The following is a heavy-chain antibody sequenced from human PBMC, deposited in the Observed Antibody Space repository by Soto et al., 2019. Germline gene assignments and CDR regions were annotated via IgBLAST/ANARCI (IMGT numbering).Heavy chain of an antibody. CDR2: FSGSGGST. J-gene: IGHJ4*02. CDR3: AKVPRLGIAGPIYYFDY. V-gene: IGHV3-23*01. Sequence: SWXRXXXXXXLEWVSAFSGSGGSTYYAVSVKGRFTISRDNSKNTLYLQMNSLRAEDTAVYYCAKVPRLGIAGPIYYFDYWGQGTLVTVSS. D-gene: IGHD6-13*01.